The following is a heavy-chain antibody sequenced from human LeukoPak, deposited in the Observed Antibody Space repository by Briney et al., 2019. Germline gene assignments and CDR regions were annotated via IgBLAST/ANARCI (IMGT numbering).Heavy chain of an antibody. J-gene: IGHJ4*02. D-gene: IGHD1-26*01. V-gene: IGHV3-30-3*01. Sequence: PGRSLRLSCAASGFTFSSYAMHWVRQAPGKGLEWVAVISYDGSSKYYADSVKGRFTISRDNSKNTLYLQMNSLRAEDTAVYYCARDRGGATYDYWGQGTLVTVSS. CDR3: ARDRGGATYDY. CDR1: GFTFSSYA. CDR2: ISYDGSSK.